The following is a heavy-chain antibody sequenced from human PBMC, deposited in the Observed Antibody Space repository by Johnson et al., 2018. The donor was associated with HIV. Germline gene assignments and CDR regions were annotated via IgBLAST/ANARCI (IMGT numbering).Heavy chain of an antibody. D-gene: IGHD1-20*01. CDR2: ISYDGSNK. V-gene: IGHV3-30*03. CDR3: AGITGTDDAFDI. CDR1: GFTFSSYG. Sequence: QVQLVESGGGVVRPGGSLRLSCAASGFTFSSYGMHWVRQAPGKGLEWVAVISYDGSNKDYADSVKGRFTISRDNSKNTLYLQMNSLRAEDTAVYYCAGITGTDDAFDIWGQGTMVTVSS. J-gene: IGHJ3*02.